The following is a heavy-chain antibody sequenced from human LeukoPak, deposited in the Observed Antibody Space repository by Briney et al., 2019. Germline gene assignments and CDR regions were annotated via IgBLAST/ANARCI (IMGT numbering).Heavy chain of an antibody. D-gene: IGHD2-2*03. CDR1: GFTFSSYS. Sequence: PGGSLRLSCAASGFTFSSYSMNWVRQTPGKGLEWVANIKQDGSEKYYVDSVKGRFTISRDNAKNSLYLQMTSLRAKDTAVYYCARGGLVGYCSGTSCYSWFDPWGQGTLVTVSS. CDR3: ARGGLVGYCSGTSCYSWFDP. V-gene: IGHV3-7*04. J-gene: IGHJ5*02. CDR2: IKQDGSEK.